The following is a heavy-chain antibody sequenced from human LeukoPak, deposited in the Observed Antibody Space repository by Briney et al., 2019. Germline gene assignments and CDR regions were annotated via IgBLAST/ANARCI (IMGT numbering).Heavy chain of an antibody. CDR1: GYTFTSYY. D-gene: IGHD3-22*01. J-gene: IGHJ4*02. Sequence: ASVKVSCKASGYTFTSYYIHWVRQAPGQGLEWMGIINPGGVSTSYSQKFQDRVTMTTDTSTSTAYMELRSLRSDDTAVYYCARARPTTYDSSGYYYGAFDYWGQGTLVTVSS. CDR3: ARARPTTYDSSGYYYGAFDY. CDR2: INPGGVST. V-gene: IGHV1-46*01.